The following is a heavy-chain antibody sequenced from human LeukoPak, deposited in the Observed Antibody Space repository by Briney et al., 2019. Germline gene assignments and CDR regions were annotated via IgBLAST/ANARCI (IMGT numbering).Heavy chain of an antibody. Sequence: ASVKVSCTASGYTFTSYGISWVRQAPGQGLEWMGWTSAYNGNTNYAQKLQGRVTMTTDTSTSTAYMELRSLRSDDTAVYYCARDRKVGATLWRTDYWGQGTLVTVSS. D-gene: IGHD1-26*01. V-gene: IGHV1-18*01. J-gene: IGHJ4*02. CDR3: ARDRKVGATLWRTDY. CDR2: TSAYNGNT. CDR1: GYTFTSYG.